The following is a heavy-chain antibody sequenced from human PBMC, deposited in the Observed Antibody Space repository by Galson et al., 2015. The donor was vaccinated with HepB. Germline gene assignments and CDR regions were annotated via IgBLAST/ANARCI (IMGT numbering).Heavy chain of an antibody. CDR3: ARGGYSLRYYAFDI. V-gene: IGHV3-53*01. CDR2: IYSGGST. Sequence: SLRLSCAASGFTVSSNYMSWVRQAPGKGLEWVSVIYSGGSTYYADSVKGRFTISRDNPKNTLYLQMNSLRAEDTAVYYCARGGYSLRYYAFDIWGQGTMVTVSS. D-gene: IGHD3-9*01. J-gene: IGHJ3*02. CDR1: GFTVSSNY.